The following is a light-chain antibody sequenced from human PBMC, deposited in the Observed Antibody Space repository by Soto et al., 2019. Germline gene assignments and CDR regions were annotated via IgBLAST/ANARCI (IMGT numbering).Light chain of an antibody. CDR1: QDISTW. CDR3: QQADSFPFT. J-gene: IGKJ3*01. Sequence: DIQMTQSPSSVSASVGDRATITCRASQDISTWLAWYQQKPGKAPNLLIYIASSLQSGVPSRFSGSGSGTKFTLTISSLQPEDSATYYCQQADSFPFTFGPGTTVEI. CDR2: IAS. V-gene: IGKV1-12*01.